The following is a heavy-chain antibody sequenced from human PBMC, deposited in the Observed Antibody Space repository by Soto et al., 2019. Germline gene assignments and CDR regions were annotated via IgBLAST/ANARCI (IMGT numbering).Heavy chain of an antibody. D-gene: IGHD1-26*01. J-gene: IGHJ4*02. CDR2: IWFDGSND. CDR3: ARGEAHSVRHFDY. Sequence: QVQLVESGGGVVQPGRSLRLSCAASGFTFRNYGMHWVRQAPGKGLEWVAVIWFDGSNDNYADSVKGRFSISRDNSRGTLYVQMNSLSTDDTAVYYCARGEAHSVRHFDYWGQGTLVTVSS. V-gene: IGHV3-33*01. CDR1: GFTFRNYG.